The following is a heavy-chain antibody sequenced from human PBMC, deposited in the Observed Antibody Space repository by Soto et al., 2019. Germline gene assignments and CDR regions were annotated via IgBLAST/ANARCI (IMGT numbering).Heavy chain of an antibody. J-gene: IGHJ6*02. CDR1: GYTFNSYG. CDR3: ARGGYYDSSGSRNYHYYGMDA. CDR2: ISPYDDNT. V-gene: IGHV1-18*01. Sequence: QVQLVQSGTEVKKPGASVKVSCKASGYTFNSYGISWVRQAPGQGLEWMGWISPYDDNTNYAQNLQGRGTMTTDTSTRTAYMELRSLRSDDTAVYYCARGGYYDSSGSRNYHYYGMDAWGLGTTVTVS. D-gene: IGHD3-22*01.